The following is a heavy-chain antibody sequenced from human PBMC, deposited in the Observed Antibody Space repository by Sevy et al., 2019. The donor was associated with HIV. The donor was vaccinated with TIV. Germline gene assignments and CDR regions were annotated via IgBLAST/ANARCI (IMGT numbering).Heavy chain of an antibody. V-gene: IGHV3-30-3*01. J-gene: IGHJ4*02. CDR1: GFTFSTHA. D-gene: IGHD3-22*01. Sequence: WGSLRLSCAASGFTFSTHAMHWVRQAPGKGLEGVAIISYDGNIEYYPDSVKGRFTISRDDSKNTLYLQMNSLRSEDTAIYYCARDLGYESTGYLPLFDNWGQGTLVTVSS. CDR3: ARDLGYESTGYLPLFDN. CDR2: ISYDGNIE.